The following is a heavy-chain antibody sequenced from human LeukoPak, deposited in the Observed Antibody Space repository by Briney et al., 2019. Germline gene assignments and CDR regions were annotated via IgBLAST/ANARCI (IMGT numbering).Heavy chain of an antibody. CDR3: ARGKIAVAAYYMDV. CDR1: GGSFSGYY. J-gene: IGHJ6*03. D-gene: IGHD6-19*01. CDR2: INHSGST. Sequence: SETLSLTCAVYGGSFSGYYWSWIRQPPGKGLEWIGEINHSGSTNYNPSLKSRVTISVDTSRNQFSLRLSSVTAADTAVYYCARGKIAVAAYYMDVWGKGTTVTISS. V-gene: IGHV4-34*01.